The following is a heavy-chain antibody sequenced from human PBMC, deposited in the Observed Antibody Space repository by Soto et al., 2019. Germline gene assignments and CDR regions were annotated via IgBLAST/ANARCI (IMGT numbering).Heavy chain of an antibody. Sequence: TGESLKISCQGSGYNFANYWIGWVRQMPGKGLECMGMIFPGDSETKYSLSLQGQVSISADKSISTAYLQWSTLKASNTAMYYCAAGYSTGLDGFDVWGQGTMVTVSS. CDR2: IFPGDSET. J-gene: IGHJ3*01. D-gene: IGHD6-19*01. V-gene: IGHV5-51*01. CDR3: AAGYSTGLDGFDV. CDR1: GYNFANYW.